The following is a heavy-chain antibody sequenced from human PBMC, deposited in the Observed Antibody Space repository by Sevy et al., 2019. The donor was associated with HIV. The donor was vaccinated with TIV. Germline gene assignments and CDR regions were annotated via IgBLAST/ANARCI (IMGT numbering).Heavy chain of an antibody. Sequence: ASVKVSCKASGYTFTSYGISWVRQAPGQGLEWMGWISAYNGNTNYAQRLQGRVTMTTDTSTSTAYMVLRSLRSDDTAVYYCARDPRPGIAANYYIDYWGQGTLVTVSS. CDR1: GYTFTSYG. D-gene: IGHD6-13*01. CDR2: ISAYNGNT. J-gene: IGHJ4*02. V-gene: IGHV1-18*01. CDR3: ARDPRPGIAANYYIDY.